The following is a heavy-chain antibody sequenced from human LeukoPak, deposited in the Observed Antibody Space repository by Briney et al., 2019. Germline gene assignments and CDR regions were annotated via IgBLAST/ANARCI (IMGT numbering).Heavy chain of an antibody. D-gene: IGHD4-17*01. CDR3: AKSKTVTTEFDH. V-gene: IGHV3-9*03. CDR2: ISWNSGSI. J-gene: IGHJ4*02. CDR1: GFTFDDYA. Sequence: GGSLRLSCAASGFTFDDYAMHWVRQVPGKGLEWASGISWNSGSIGYADSVKGRFTISRDNAKNSLYLQMNSLRAEDMALYYCAKSKTVTTEFDHWGQGTLVTVSS.